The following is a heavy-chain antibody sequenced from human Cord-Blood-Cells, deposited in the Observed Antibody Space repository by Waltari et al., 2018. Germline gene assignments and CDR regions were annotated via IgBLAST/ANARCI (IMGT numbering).Heavy chain of an antibody. CDR2: IKQDGSEK. J-gene: IGHJ3*02. CDR1: GFTLSGYW. Sequence: EVWLGVSGGGLVQSGGSLRHSCAASGFTLSGYWICRVTAAPGKGLEWVANIKQDGSEKYYVDSVKGRFTISRNNAKNSLYLQMNSLRAEDTAVYYCARVCGGDCYDAFDIWGQGTMVTVSS. V-gene: IGHV3-7*01. CDR3: ARVCGGDCYDAFDI. D-gene: IGHD2-21*02.